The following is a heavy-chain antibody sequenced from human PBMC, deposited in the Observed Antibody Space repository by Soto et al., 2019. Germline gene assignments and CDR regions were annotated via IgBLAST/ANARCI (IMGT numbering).Heavy chain of an antibody. D-gene: IGHD4-4*01. CDR3: ARTRLQSAFDI. CDR1: GYTFTSYD. V-gene: IGHV1-8*01. CDR2: MNPNSGTT. J-gene: IGHJ3*02. Sequence: SVKFSCKASGYTFTSYDINWVRQATGQVLECMVWMNPNSGTTGDXXKFQGRVXXTRDTSISTAXMELSXLRSEDTAVYYCARTRLQSAFDIWRQGTMVTVS.